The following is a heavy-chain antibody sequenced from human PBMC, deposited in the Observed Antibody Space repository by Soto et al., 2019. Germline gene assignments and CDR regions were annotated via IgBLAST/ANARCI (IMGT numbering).Heavy chain of an antibody. V-gene: IGHV3-30*03. J-gene: IGHJ6*02. CDR3: ATSPGSIAARRGGMDV. Sequence: GGSLRLSCAASGFTFSSYGMHWVRQAPGKGLEWVAVISYDGSNKYYADSVKGRFTISRDNSKNTLYLQMNSLRAEDTAVYYCATSPGSIAARRGGMDVWGQGTTVTVSS. CDR2: ISYDGSNK. D-gene: IGHD6-6*01. CDR1: GFTFSSYG.